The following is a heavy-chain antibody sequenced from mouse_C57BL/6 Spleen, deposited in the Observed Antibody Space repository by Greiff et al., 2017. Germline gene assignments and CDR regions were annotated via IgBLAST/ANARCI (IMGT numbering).Heavy chain of an antibody. V-gene: IGHV1-80*01. CDR1: GYAFSSYW. CDR3: ARSGGNYYWYFDV. Sequence: QVQLKQSGAELVKPGASVKISCKASGYAFSSYWMNWVKQRPGKGLEWIGQIYPGDGDTNYNGKFKGKATLTADKSSSTAYMQLSSLTSEDSAVYFCARSGGNYYWYFDVWGTGTTVTVSS. CDR2: IYPGDGDT. J-gene: IGHJ1*03. D-gene: IGHD2-1*01.